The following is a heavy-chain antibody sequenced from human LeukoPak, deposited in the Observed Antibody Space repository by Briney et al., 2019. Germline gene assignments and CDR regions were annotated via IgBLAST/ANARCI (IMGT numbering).Heavy chain of an antibody. CDR1: GGSISSGNYY. V-gene: IGHV4-61*09. CDR2: IYTSGST. CDR3: AGEGYHSL. Sequence: SQTLSLTCTVSGGSISSGNYYWSWIRQPAGKGLEWIGHIYTSGSTNYNPSLKSRVTISVDTSKNQFSLKLSSVTAADTAVYYCAGEGYHSLWGQGTLVTVSS. D-gene: IGHD5-18*01. J-gene: IGHJ4*02.